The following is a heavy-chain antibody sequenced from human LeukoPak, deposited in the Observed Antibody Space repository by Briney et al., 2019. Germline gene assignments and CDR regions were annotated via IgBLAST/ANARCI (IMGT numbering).Heavy chain of an antibody. CDR3: ASLAVVVVPAAATDY. V-gene: IGHV4-39*01. CDR2: IYYSGST. J-gene: IGHJ4*02. Sequence: SETLSLTCTVSGGSISSSSYYWGWVRQPPGKGLEWIGSIYYSGSTYYNPSLKSRVTISVDTSKNQFSLKLSSVTAADTAVYYCASLAVVVVPAAATDYWGQGTLVTVSS. CDR1: GGSISSSSYY. D-gene: IGHD2-2*01.